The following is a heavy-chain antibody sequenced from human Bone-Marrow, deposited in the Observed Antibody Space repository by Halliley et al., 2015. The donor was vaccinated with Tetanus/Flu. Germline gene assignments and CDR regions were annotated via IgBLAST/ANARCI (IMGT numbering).Heavy chain of an antibody. CDR3: ARDKGVSGYNLDY. CDR2: IRGGGGTT. D-gene: IGHD3-22*01. V-gene: IGHV3-23*01. Sequence: VSTIRGGGGTTAYADPVKGRFTISRDNSRNTLYLRMKNLRVDDTAIYYCARDKGVSGYNLDYWGQGTLVTVSS. J-gene: IGHJ4*02.